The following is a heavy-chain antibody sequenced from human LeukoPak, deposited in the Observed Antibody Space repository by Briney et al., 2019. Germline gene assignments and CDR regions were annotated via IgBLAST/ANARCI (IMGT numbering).Heavy chain of an antibody. CDR3: ARFVPYFDY. V-gene: IGHV3-49*04. J-gene: IGHJ4*02. CDR2: IRSKAYGGTT. CDR1: GFTFGDYA. Sequence: GGSLRLSCTASGFTFGDYAVSWVRQAPGKGLEWVGFIRSKAYGGTTEYAAPVKGRFTISRDDSKSIAYLQLNSLKTEDTAVYYCARFVPYFDYWGQGTLVTVSS. D-gene: IGHD3-10*01.